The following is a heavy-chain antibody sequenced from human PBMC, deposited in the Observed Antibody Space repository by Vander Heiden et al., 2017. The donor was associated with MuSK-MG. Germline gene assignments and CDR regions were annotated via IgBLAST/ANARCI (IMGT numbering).Heavy chain of an antibody. J-gene: IGHJ4*02. CDR3: ARGWLPE. Sequence: EVQLVESGGGLVQPGGSLRLSCAASGFTFSDYYISWGRQAPGKGLEWVANIKEDGSEKNYVDAVKGRFTISRDNAKTSLHLQMDSLRDEDTAVYYCARGWLPEWGQGTLVIVSS. D-gene: IGHD6-19*01. V-gene: IGHV3-7*01. CDR2: IKEDGSEK. CDR1: GFTFSDYY.